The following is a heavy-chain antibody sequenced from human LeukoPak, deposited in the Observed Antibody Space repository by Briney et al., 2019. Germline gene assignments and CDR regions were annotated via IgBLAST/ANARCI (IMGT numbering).Heavy chain of an antibody. D-gene: IGHD2-8*01. V-gene: IGHV4-59*01. J-gene: IGHJ4*02. CDR1: GGSIISYY. CDR2: IYYSGST. Sequence: PSETLSLTCTVSGGSIISYYWSWIRQPPGKGPEWIGYIYYSGSTNYNPSLKSRVTISVDTSKNQFSLKLSSVTAADTAVYYCASVDFVLMVFANWGQGTLVTVSS. CDR3: ASVDFVLMVFAN.